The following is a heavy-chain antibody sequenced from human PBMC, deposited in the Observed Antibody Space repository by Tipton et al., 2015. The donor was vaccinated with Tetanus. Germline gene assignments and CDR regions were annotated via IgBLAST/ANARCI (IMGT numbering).Heavy chain of an antibody. CDR3: ARGSSGWYLSVNY. J-gene: IGHJ4*02. Sequence: SLRLSCAASGFTFSSYGMHWVRQAPGKGLEWVAVIWYDGSNKYYADSVKGRFTISRDNSKSTLYLQMNSLRAEDTAVYYCARGSSGWYLSVNYWGQGTLVTVSS. CDR2: IWYDGSNK. CDR1: GFTFSSYG. V-gene: IGHV3-33*01. D-gene: IGHD6-19*01.